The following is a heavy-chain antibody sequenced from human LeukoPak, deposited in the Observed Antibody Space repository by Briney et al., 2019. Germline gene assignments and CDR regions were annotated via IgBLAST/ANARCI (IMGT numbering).Heavy chain of an antibody. CDR2: INPSGGST. D-gene: IGHD3-10*01. Sequence: ASVKVSCKASGYIFTSYYMHWVRQAPGQGLEWMGIINPSGGSTSYAQKFQGRVTMTRDTSTSTVYMELSSLRSEDTAVYYCARALDRGVIITAGVLWFDPWGQGTLVTVSS. CDR3: ARALDRGVIITAGVLWFDP. CDR1: GYIFTSYY. J-gene: IGHJ5*02. V-gene: IGHV1-46*01.